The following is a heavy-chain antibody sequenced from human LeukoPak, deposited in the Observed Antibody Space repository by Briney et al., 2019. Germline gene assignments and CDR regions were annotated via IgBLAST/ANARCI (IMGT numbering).Heavy chain of an antibody. CDR1: GYSISSGYY. Sequence: SETLSLTCTVSGYSISSGYYWGWIRQPPGKGLEWIGSIYYSGSTYYNPSLKSRVTISVDTSKNQFSLKLSSVTAADTAVYYCARLRITMVRGAKGGLYYYYMDVWGKGTTVTISS. D-gene: IGHD3-10*01. CDR2: IYYSGST. J-gene: IGHJ6*03. CDR3: ARLRITMVRGAKGGLYYYYMDV. V-gene: IGHV4-38-2*02.